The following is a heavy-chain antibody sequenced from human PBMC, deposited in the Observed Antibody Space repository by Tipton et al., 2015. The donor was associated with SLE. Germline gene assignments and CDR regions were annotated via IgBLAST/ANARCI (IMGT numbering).Heavy chain of an antibody. CDR3: AKDYRSSGWFYYFDY. J-gene: IGHJ4*02. Sequence: SLRLSCSASGFTFSNYAMNWVRQAPGKGLEWVSTITGSGGSTYAADSVKGRFTISRDNSKNTVYLQMNSLRIEDTAVYYCAKDYRSSGWFYYFDYWGQGALVSVSS. CDR2: ITGSGGST. CDR1: GFTFSNYA. D-gene: IGHD6-19*01. V-gene: IGHV3-23*01.